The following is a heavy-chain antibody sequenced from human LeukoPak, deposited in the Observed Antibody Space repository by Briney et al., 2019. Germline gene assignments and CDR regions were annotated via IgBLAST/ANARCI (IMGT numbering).Heavy chain of an antibody. J-gene: IGHJ5*01. CDR1: GFTFSTYA. D-gene: IGHD3-16*01. CDR2: TSGSGGAT. CDR3: ARHFRSLRLGEAGLTDS. Sequence: PGGSLRLSCAASGFTFSTYAMSWVRQAPGNGLEWVSSTSGSGGATYYAASVKGRFTISRDNSKDTLFLQMDSLTAADTAVYYCARHFRSLRLGEAGLTDSWGQGTLVSVSS. V-gene: IGHV3-23*01.